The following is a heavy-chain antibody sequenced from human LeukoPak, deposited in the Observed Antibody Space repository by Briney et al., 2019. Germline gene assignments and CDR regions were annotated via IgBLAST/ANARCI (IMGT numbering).Heavy chain of an antibody. CDR3: ARVGYYASGPFSYFDY. D-gene: IGHD3-10*01. CDR2: IYSGGST. J-gene: IGHJ4*02. CDR1: GLTVSSNY. V-gene: IGHV3-53*05. Sequence: GGSLRLSCAASGLTVSSNYMSWVRQAPGKGLEWVSLIYSGGSTYYADSVKGRFTISRDNSKNTLYLQMNSLSVEDTAVYYCARVGYYASGPFSYFDYWGQGTLVTVSS.